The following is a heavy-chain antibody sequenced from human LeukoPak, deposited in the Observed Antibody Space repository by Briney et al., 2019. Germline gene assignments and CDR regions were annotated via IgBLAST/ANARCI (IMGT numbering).Heavy chain of an antibody. V-gene: IGHV1-46*01. CDR3: ARDEGPPRYNWNYGGPDF. CDR1: GYTFTHYY. Sequence: ASVKVSCKTSGYTFTHYYMHWVRQAPGQGLEWMSIINPSGGSTSYAQKFQGRVTLTRDTSTSTVYMELSSLSSEDTAVYYCARDEGPPRYNWNYGGPDFWGQGTLVTVLS. D-gene: IGHD1-7*01. CDR2: INPSGGST. J-gene: IGHJ4*02.